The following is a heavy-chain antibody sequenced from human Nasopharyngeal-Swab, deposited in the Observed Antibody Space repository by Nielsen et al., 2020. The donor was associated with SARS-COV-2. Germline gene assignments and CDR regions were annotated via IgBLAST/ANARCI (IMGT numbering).Heavy chain of an antibody. J-gene: IGHJ6*03. CDR1: GFAFSSYS. Sequence: GESLKISCAASGFAFSSYSMNWVRQAPGKGLEWVSSISSSSSSYIYYADSVKGRFTISRDNAKNSLYLQMNSLRAEDTAVYYCARGRDPPSYYDFWSGYYKPYYYYYMDVWGKGTTVTVSS. CDR3: ARGRDPPSYYDFWSGYYKPYYYYYMDV. CDR2: ISSSSSSYI. D-gene: IGHD3-3*01. V-gene: IGHV3-21*01.